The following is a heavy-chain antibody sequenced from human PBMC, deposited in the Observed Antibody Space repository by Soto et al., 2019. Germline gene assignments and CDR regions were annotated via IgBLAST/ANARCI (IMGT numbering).Heavy chain of an antibody. CDR3: ATDAWTVVRRILISGGMDV. V-gene: IGHV4-30-4*01. D-gene: IGHD3-10*01. CDR1: GGSISSGDYY. J-gene: IGHJ6*01. CDR2: ISYSGST. Sequence: SETLSLTCTVSGGSISSGDYYWSWIRQPPGNDLEWIGYISYSGSTYYNPSLKSRVTISVDTSNNQFSLKLSSVTVADTAVYSCATDAWTVVRRILISGGMDVWGDGTTVT.